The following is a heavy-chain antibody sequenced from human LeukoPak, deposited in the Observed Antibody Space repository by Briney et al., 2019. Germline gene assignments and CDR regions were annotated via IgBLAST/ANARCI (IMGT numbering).Heavy chain of an antibody. CDR1: GFTFSDYA. Sequence: PGGSLRLSCQASGFTFSDYAMSWIRQAPGKGLEWVSSINPDGGSFFADSVSGRSTISRDDSRSVVYLQMSTLSAEDTAVYYCARSGVATCHYWGQGILVTASS. D-gene: IGHD3-10*01. V-gene: IGHV3-23*01. CDR3: ARSGVATCHY. J-gene: IGHJ4*02. CDR2: INPDGGS.